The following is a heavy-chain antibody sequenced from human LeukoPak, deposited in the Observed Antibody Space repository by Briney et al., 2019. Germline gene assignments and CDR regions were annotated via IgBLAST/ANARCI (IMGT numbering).Heavy chain of an antibody. Sequence: GGSLRLSCAASGFTFSSYWMSWVRQAPGKGLEWVANIKQDGSEKYYVDSVKGRFTISRDNAKNSLYIQMNSLSAEDTAVYHCARELHDSNGYYRYYHYYYYYMDVWGKGTTVTVSS. D-gene: IGHD3-22*01. CDR1: GFTFSSYW. CDR3: ARELHDSNGYYRYYHYYYYYMDV. J-gene: IGHJ6*03. CDR2: IKQDGSEK. V-gene: IGHV3-7*01.